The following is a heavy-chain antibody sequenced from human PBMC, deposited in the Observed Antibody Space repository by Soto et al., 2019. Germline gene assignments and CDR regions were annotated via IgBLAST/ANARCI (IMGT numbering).Heavy chain of an antibody. D-gene: IGHD3-9*01. J-gene: IGHJ4*02. CDR1: GFTFSSYG. CDR3: ARLADMTGYINFDY. Sequence: GGSLRLSCVASGFTFSSYGMHWVRQAPGKGLEWVAIISYDGSNTYYADSVKGRFTISRDNSKNTLYLQMNSLRAEDTSVYYCARLADMTGYINFDYWGQGTLVTVSS. V-gene: IGHV3-30*03. CDR2: ISYDGSNT.